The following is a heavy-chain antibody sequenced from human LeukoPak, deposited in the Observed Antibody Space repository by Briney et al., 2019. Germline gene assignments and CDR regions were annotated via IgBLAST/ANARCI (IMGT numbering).Heavy chain of an antibody. V-gene: IGHV1-46*01. D-gene: IGHD2-15*01. CDR1: GYTFPSYF. J-gene: IGHJ4*02. Sequence: ASVKVSCKASGYTFPSYFMHWVRQAPGQGLEWMGIINPTGGSTTYAQKFQGRVTMTRDTSISTAYLELSSLRSDDTAVYYCARAGWVAQEIGYWGQGTLVTVSS. CDR3: ARAGWVAQEIGY. CDR2: INPTGGST.